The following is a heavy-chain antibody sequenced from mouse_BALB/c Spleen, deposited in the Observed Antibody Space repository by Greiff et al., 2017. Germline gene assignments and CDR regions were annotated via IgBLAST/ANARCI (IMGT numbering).Heavy chain of an antibody. CDR1: GFSLTSYG. V-gene: IGHV2-9*02. CDR3: ARVDLLWLRDAMDY. Sequence: VKLVESGPGLVAPSQSLSITCTVSGFSLTSYGVHWVRQPPGKGLEWLGVIWAGGSTNYNSALMSRLSISKDNSKSQVFLKMNSLQTDDTAMYYCARVDLLWLRDAMDYWGQGTSVTVSS. D-gene: IGHD2-2*01. J-gene: IGHJ4*01. CDR2: IWAGGST.